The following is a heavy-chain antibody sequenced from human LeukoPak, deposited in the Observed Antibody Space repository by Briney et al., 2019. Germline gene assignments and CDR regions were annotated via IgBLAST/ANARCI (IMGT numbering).Heavy chain of an antibody. Sequence: GGPLRLPCAASGFPFSTYRMAWPPQATGGARECVSYIRGSGGYTVYADSIKDSFTMAKDNSENTLYMQMRSRKGEDSAVYYCASERDRGSEVADHFDQWGEGTLVSVS. D-gene: IGHD6-19*01. CDR1: GFPFSTYR. CDR2: IRGSGGYT. V-gene: IGHV3-23*01. CDR3: ASERDRGSEVADHFDQ. J-gene: IGHJ4*02.